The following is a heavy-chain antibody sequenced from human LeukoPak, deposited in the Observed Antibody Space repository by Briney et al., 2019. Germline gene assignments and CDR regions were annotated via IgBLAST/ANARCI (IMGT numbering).Heavy chain of an antibody. Sequence: SETLSLTCAVYGGSFSGHYLSWIRQPPGKGLEWIGEINHSGSTNYNPSLKSRVTISVDTSKNQFSLNLSSVTAADTAVYYCHGAIPGDYWGQGTLVTVSS. CDR3: HGAIPGDY. V-gene: IGHV4-34*01. D-gene: IGHD4/OR15-4a*01. CDR2: INHSGST. CDR1: GGSFSGHY. J-gene: IGHJ4*02.